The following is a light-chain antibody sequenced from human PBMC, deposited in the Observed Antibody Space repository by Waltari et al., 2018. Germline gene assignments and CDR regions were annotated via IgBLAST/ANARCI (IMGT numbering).Light chain of an antibody. J-gene: IGKJ3*01. CDR3: QQYYNTPPT. Sequence: DIVMTQSPDSLAVSLGERATINCKSSQTLYRSNNKNYLAWYQQKPGQPPQLLIYCASTRESGGPDRFSGSGSGTDFTLTITSLQADDGAVYYCQQYYNTPPTFGPGTKVDIK. CDR1: QTLYRSNNKNY. V-gene: IGKV4-1*01. CDR2: CAS.